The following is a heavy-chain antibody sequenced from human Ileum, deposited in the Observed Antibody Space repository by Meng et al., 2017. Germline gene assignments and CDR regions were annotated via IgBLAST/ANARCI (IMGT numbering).Heavy chain of an antibody. Sequence: QGQLVQSGGEVKKPGASVTVSHKASGCTFSDNYLHWVRQAPAQGLEWMGGIIPIFGTANYAQKFQGRVTITADKSTSTAYMELSSLRSEDTAVYYCARDQNGYWGQGTLVTVSS. CDR3: ARDQNGY. D-gene: IGHD2-8*01. CDR2: IIPIFGTA. V-gene: IGHV1-69*06. J-gene: IGHJ4*02. CDR1: GCTFSDNY.